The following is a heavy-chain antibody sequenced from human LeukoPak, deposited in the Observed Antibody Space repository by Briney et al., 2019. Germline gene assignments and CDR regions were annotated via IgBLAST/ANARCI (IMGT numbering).Heavy chain of an antibody. Sequence: GGSLRLSCQFSGFTFSSYAMIWVRQAPGKGLEWISGISNDGVRTFYADAVKGRFTISRDNAKNSLYLQMNSLRAEDTAVYYCARERYYYDSSAYYGYWGQGTLVTVSS. CDR3: ARERYYYDSSAYYGY. D-gene: IGHD3-22*01. V-gene: IGHV3-23*01. CDR2: ISNDGVRT. J-gene: IGHJ4*02. CDR1: GFTFSSYA.